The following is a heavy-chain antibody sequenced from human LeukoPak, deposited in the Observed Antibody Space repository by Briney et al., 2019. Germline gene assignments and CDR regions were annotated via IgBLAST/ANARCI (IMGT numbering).Heavy chain of an antibody. D-gene: IGHD1-26*01. CDR3: ASGSYSYYYYYYMDV. J-gene: IGHJ6*03. CDR2: IYYSGST. V-gene: IGHV4-59*08. CDR1: GGSISNYY. Sequence: SETLSLTCTVSGGSISNYYWNWIRQPPGKGLEWIGYIYYSGSTYYNPSLKSRVTISVDTSKNQFSLKLSSVTAADTAVYYCASGSYSYYYYYYMDVWGKGTTVTVSS.